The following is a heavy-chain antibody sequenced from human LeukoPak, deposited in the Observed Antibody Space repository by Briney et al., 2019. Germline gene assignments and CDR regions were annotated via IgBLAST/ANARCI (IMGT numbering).Heavy chain of an antibody. CDR3: ARDSVTTVVEYYFDY. J-gene: IGHJ4*02. CDR1: GFTFSSYA. D-gene: IGHD4-23*01. CDR2: ISYDGSNK. Sequence: QPGGSLRLSCAASGFTFSSYAMHWVRQAPGKGLEWVAVISYDGSNKYYADSVKGRFTISRDNSKNTLYLQMNSLRAEDTAVYYCARDSVTTVVEYYFDYWGQGTLVTVSS. V-gene: IGHV3-30-3*01.